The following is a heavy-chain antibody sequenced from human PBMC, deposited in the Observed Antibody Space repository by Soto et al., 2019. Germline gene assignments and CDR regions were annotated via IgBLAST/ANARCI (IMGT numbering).Heavy chain of an antibody. Sequence: SETLSLTCAVSGGSISSSNWWSWVRQPPGKGLEWIGEIYHSGCTNYNPSLKSRVTISVDKSKNHSYLKLSSVTAADTAVYYCARIDDWGSQNAFDIWGQGTMVTVSS. J-gene: IGHJ3*02. V-gene: IGHV4-4*02. CDR1: GGSISSSNW. CDR2: IYHSGCT. D-gene: IGHD7-27*01. CDR3: ARIDDWGSQNAFDI.